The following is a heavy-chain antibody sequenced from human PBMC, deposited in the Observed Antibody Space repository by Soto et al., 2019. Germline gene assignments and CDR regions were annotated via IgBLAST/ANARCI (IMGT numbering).Heavy chain of an antibody. V-gene: IGHV3-30*18. Sequence: GGSLRLSCAASGFTFSSYGMHWVRQAPGKGLEWVAVISYDGSNKYYADSVKGRFTISRDNSKNTLYLQMNSLRAEDTAVYYCAKEMEQLTYYFDYWGQGTLVTVSS. CDR2: ISYDGSNK. CDR1: GFTFSSYG. J-gene: IGHJ4*02. CDR3: AKEMEQLTYYFDY. D-gene: IGHD6-13*01.